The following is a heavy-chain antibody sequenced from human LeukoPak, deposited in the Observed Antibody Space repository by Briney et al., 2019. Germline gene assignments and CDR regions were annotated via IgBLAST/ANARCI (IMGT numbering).Heavy chain of an antibody. CDR2: IGTAGDT. D-gene: IGHD3-16*02. CDR1: GFTFSSYD. V-gene: IGHV3-13*01. CDR3: ARDNLLLPAAELRLGELSLSPSFDY. J-gene: IGHJ4*02. Sequence: GGSLRLSCAASGFTFSSYDMHWVRQATGKGLEWVSAIGTAGDTYYPGSVKGRFTISRENAKNSLYLQMNSLRAGDTAVYYCARDNLLLPAAELRLGELSLSPSFDYWGQGTLVTVSS.